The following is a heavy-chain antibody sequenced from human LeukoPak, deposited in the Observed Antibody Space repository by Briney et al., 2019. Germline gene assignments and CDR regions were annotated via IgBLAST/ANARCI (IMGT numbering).Heavy chain of an antibody. CDR3: ARDQEGFDY. CDR1: GYTFNSYG. Sequence: ASVKVSCKASGYTFNSYGISWVRQAPGQGLEWMGWISAYNGNTNYAQKLQGRVTVTRDTSTSTVHMELSGLRSEDTAVYYCARDQEGFDYWGQGTLVTVSS. CDR2: ISAYNGNT. V-gene: IGHV1-18*01. J-gene: IGHJ4*02.